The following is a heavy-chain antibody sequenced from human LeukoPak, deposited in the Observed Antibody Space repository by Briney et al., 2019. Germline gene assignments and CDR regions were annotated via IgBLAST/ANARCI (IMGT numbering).Heavy chain of an antibody. D-gene: IGHD6-13*01. CDR1: GGSFSGYY. CDR3: AREEYSSSWYGSSYWYFDL. J-gene: IGHJ2*01. Sequence: SETLSLTCAVYGGSFSGYYWSWIRQPPGKGLEWIGEINHSGSTNYNPSLKSRVTISVDTSKNQFSLKLSSVTAADTAVYYCAREEYSSSWYGSSYWYFDLWGRGTLVTVSS. V-gene: IGHV4-34*01. CDR2: INHSGST.